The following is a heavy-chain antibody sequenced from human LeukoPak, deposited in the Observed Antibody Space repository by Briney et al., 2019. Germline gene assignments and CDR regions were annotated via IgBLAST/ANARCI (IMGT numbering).Heavy chain of an antibody. V-gene: IGHV3-23*01. D-gene: IGHD6-6*01. J-gene: IGHJ4*02. CDR1: GFTFSSCA. CDR2: ISGSGDTT. Sequence: GGSLRLSCAASGFTFSSCAMNWVRQAPGKGLEWVSVISGSGDTTYYADSVKGRFTISRDSSKNTLYLQMNSLRAEDTAVYYCAKVESRLGTYQYIYWGQGTLVTVSS. CDR3: AKVESRLGTYQYIY.